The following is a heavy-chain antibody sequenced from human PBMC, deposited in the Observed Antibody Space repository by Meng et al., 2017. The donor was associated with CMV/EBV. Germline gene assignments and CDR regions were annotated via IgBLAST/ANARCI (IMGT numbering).Heavy chain of an antibody. CDR1: EFTFSNYA. Sequence: GESLKISCAASEFTFSNYAIHWVRRAPGKGLEWVAVTSYDGSTKHYADSVKGRFTISRDNSKNTVFLQMNSLRPEDTAVYYCARDLCGDSSCWYGGFDYWGQGTLVTVSS. CDR2: TSYDGSTK. D-gene: IGHD6-13*01. CDR3: ARDLCGDSSCWYGGFDY. J-gene: IGHJ4*02. V-gene: IGHV3-30-3*01.